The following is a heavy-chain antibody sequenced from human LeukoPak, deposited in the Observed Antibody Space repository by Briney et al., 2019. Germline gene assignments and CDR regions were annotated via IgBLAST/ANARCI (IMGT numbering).Heavy chain of an antibody. CDR1: GGSFSGYY. V-gene: IGHV4-34*01. D-gene: IGHD4-23*01. J-gene: IGHJ4*02. CDR3: ARTRGLRWSYFDY. Sequence: SETLSLTCAVYGGSFSGYYWSWIRQPPGKGLEWIGEINHSGSTNYNPSLKSRVTISVGTSKNQFSLKLSSVTAADTAVYYCARTRGLRWSYFDYWGQGTLVTVSS. CDR2: INHSGST.